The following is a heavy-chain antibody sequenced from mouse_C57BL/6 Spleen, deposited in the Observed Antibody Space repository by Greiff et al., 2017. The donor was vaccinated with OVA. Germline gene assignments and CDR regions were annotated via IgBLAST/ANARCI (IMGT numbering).Heavy chain of an antibody. CDR3: ARGDTTVVAHFDY. J-gene: IGHJ2*01. Sequence: EVQLQQSGPELVKPGASVKMSCKASGYTFTDSNMHWVKQSHGKSLEWIGYINPNNGGTTYNQKFKGKATLTVNKSSSTAYMELRSLTSEDSAVYYCARGDTTVVAHFDYWGQGTTLTVSS. D-gene: IGHD1-1*01. CDR2: INPNNGGT. V-gene: IGHV1-22*01. CDR1: GYTFTDSN.